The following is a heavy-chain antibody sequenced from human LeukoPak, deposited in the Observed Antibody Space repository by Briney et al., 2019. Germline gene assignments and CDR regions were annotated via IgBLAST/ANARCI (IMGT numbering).Heavy chain of an antibody. Sequence: ASVKVSCKASGYTFTAYHIHWVRQAPGQGLEWMGRINPNSGGTNYVQKFQGRVTMTRDTSISTAYMELSRLRSDDTAVYYCARGRSSDYWGQGTLVTVSS. D-gene: IGHD2-2*01. V-gene: IGHV1-2*06. CDR3: ARGRSSDY. J-gene: IGHJ4*02. CDR2: INPNSGGT. CDR1: GYTFTAYH.